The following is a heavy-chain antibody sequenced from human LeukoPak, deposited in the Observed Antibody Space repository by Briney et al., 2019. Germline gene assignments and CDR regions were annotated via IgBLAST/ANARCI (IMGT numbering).Heavy chain of an antibody. J-gene: IGHJ4*02. CDR3: AKDYSPEGSAGDFDY. D-gene: IGHD2-21*01. CDR2: ISSNGGST. V-gene: IGHV3-64D*09. CDR1: GFTFSSYA. Sequence: GGSLRLSCSASGFTFSSYAMHWVRQAPGKGLEYVSAISSNGGSTYYADSVKGRFTISRDNSKNTLYLQMSSLRAEDTAVYYCAKDYSPEGSAGDFDYWGQGTLVTVSS.